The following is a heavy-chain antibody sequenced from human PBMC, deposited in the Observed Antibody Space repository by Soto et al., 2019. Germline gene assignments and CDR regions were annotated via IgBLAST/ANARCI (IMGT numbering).Heavy chain of an antibody. V-gene: IGHV3-9*01. CDR2: ISWNSGSI. CDR3: HVGATTPGDYYYYGMDV. J-gene: IGHJ6*02. Sequence: PGGSLRLSCAASGFTFDDYAMHWVRQAPGKGLEWVSGISWNSGSIGYADSVKGRFTISRDNAKNSLYLQMNSLRAEDTALYYCHVGATTPGDYYYYGMDVWGQGTTVTVSS. CDR1: GFTFDDYA. D-gene: IGHD1-26*01.